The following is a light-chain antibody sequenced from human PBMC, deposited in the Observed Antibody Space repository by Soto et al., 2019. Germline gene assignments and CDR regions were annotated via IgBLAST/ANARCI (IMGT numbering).Light chain of an antibody. V-gene: IGLV2-14*01. CDR1: SSDVGGYNF. CDR3: SSYTSSSTYV. Sequence: QSALTQPASVSGSPGQSIAISCTGTSSDVGGYNFVSWYQQHPHKAPKLMISEVSNRPSGVSNRFSGSKSGNTASLTISGLQAEDEADYYCSSYTSSSTYVFGTGTKLTVL. J-gene: IGLJ1*01. CDR2: EVS.